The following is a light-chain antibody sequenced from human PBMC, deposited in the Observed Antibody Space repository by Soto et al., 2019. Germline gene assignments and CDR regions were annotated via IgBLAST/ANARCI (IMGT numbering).Light chain of an antibody. CDR2: DAS. Sequence: DIPVTQSPSTLSTSVGDRVTITCRASQSIYRWLAWYQQKAGQAPKLLIYDASSLQSGVPSRFSGSGSGTEFTLTISSLQPADFATYYCQQYNSYPLTFGGGTKVEIK. J-gene: IGKJ4*01. V-gene: IGKV1-5*01. CDR1: QSIYRW. CDR3: QQYNSYPLT.